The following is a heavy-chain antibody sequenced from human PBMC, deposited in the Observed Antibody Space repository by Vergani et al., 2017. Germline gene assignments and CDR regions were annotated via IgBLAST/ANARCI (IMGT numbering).Heavy chain of an antibody. CDR3: AKDLAGCSGGSCYYYYYYMDV. D-gene: IGHD2-15*01. J-gene: IGHJ6*03. V-gene: IGHV3-30*18. CDR2: ISNDGGNK. Sequence: QVQLVESGGNVVQSGTSLRLSCAASGYSFGSYGMHWVRQSPGKGLEWVAVISNDGGNKYYADSVKGRFTISRDNSKNTLYLQMNSLRAEDTAVYYCAKDLAGCSGGSCYYYYYYMDVWGKGTTVTVSS. CDR1: GYSFGSYG.